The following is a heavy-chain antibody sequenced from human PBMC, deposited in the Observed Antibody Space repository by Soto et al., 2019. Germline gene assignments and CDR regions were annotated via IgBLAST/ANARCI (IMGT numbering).Heavy chain of an antibody. Sequence: PGESLKISCNGSEYNFPDFWIGWVRQMPGKGLEWVGIIYPGDSDTRYSPSFQGQVTISADKSISTTYLQWSSLKASDTAMYYCARHRMEYYAMDVCGQGTTVTVSS. CDR1: EYNFPDFW. CDR2: IYPGDSDT. V-gene: IGHV5-51*01. CDR3: ARHRMEYYAMDV. J-gene: IGHJ6*02. D-gene: IGHD2-8*01.